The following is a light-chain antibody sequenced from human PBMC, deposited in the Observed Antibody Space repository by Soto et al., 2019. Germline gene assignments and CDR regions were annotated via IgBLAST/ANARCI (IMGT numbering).Light chain of an antibody. Sequence: DIQMTQSPSTLSASVGDRVTITCRASQSISSWLAWYQQKPGKAPKLLIYDASSLESGVPSRFSGSGSGTEFTLTISSLQPDEFATYYCQQYNSYPHTFGQGTKLEIK. CDR2: DAS. V-gene: IGKV1-5*01. J-gene: IGKJ2*01. CDR1: QSISSW. CDR3: QQYNSYPHT.